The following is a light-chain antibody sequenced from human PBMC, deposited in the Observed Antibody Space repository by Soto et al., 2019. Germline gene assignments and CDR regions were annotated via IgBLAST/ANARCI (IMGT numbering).Light chain of an antibody. CDR2: AAS. CDR3: QQSYTTHRT. CDR1: QTIIGY. V-gene: IGKV1-39*01. J-gene: IGKJ1*01. Sequence: DIQMTQSPSSLSASIGDSVTITCRASQTIIGYLNWYQQKPGKAPRLLINAASNLQSGVPSRFHGSGSETDFTLTITSLQPEDFATYYFQQSYTTHRTFGQGTKVEIQ.